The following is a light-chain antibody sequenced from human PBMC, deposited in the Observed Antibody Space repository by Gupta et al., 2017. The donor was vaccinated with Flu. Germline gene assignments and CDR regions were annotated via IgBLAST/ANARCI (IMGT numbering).Light chain of an antibody. Sequence: LSVGPGERATRSCRDSQTITTNLAWYPQKPGQAPRLLIHGASTRATAVPVRFSGSGSGTEFTLTIRNLQSEDFADYYCQQCKNGTPMYTFGQGTTLEI. V-gene: IGKV3-15*01. CDR1: QTITTN. CDR3: QQCKNGTPMYT. J-gene: IGKJ2*01. CDR2: GAS.